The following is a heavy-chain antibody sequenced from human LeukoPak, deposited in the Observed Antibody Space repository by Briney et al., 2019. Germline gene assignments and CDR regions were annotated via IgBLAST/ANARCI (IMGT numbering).Heavy chain of an antibody. J-gene: IGHJ4*02. CDR3: ARVWWYGSGRIDY. CDR2: INHSGST. V-gene: IGHV4-34*01. Sequence: SETLSLTCAVYGGSFSGYYWSWIRQPPGKGLEWIGEINHSGSTNYNPSLKSRVTISVDTSKNLFSLKLSSVTAADTAVYYCARVWWYGSGRIDYWGQGTLVTVSS. D-gene: IGHD6-19*01. CDR1: GGSFSGYY.